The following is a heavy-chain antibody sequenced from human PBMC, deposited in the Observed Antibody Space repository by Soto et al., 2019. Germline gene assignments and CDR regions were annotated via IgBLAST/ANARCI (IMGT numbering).Heavy chain of an antibody. V-gene: IGHV3-9*01. CDR3: AKVSVAGSRSDFDY. J-gene: IGHJ4*02. CDR2: ISGNSGSI. D-gene: IGHD6-19*01. Sequence: EVQLVESGGGLVQPGRSLRLSCAASGLTFDDYGLHWVRQAPGKGLEWVSGISGNSGSIDYADSVKGRFTISRDNAKNSLYLQMNSLRAEDTALYYCAKVSVAGSRSDFDYWGQGTLVTVSS. CDR1: GLTFDDYG.